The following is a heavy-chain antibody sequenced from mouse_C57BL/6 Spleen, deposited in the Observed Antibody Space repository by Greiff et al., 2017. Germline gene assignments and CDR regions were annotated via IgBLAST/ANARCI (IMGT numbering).Heavy chain of an antibody. D-gene: IGHD3-1*01. CDR3: ARDASGGLDY. J-gene: IGHJ2*01. CDR1: GFTFSDFY. Sequence: EVKVVESGGGLVQSGRSLRLSCATSGFTFSDFYMEWVRQAPGKGLEWIAASRNKANDYTTEYSASVKGRFIVSRDTSQSILYLQMNALRAEDTAIYYCARDASGGLDYWGQGTTRTVSS. V-gene: IGHV7-1*01. CDR2: SRNKANDYTT.